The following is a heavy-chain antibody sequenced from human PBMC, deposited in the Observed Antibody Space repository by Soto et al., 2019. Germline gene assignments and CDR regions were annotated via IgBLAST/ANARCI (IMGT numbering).Heavy chain of an antibody. CDR2: IRYSGST. Sequence: PSETLSLTCTVSGDSIGTTHSYWAWIRQSPGKGLEWIGNIRYSGSTYYMPSLGSRVTLSVDTSKNQFSLRLTSVTAEDTAVYYCARHEGNGNVWPLDYWGQGILGTVSS. CDR1: GDSIGTTHSY. CDR3: ARHEGNGNVWPLDY. D-gene: IGHD2-8*01. V-gene: IGHV4-39*01. J-gene: IGHJ4*02.